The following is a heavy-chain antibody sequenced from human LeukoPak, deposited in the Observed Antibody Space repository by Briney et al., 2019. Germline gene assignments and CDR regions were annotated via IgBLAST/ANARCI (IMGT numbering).Heavy chain of an antibody. CDR3: ARDLDGDYDSYSFDY. D-gene: IGHD2-21*02. Sequence: PSETLSLTCTVSGGSISSGSYYWSWIRQPAGKGLEWIGRFHTSGSTYYNPSLRGRVTISVDTSQNQFSLKLVSVTAADTAVYYCARDLDGDYDSYSFDYWGQGILVTVSS. CDR1: GGSISSGSYY. CDR2: FHTSGST. V-gene: IGHV4-61*02. J-gene: IGHJ4*02.